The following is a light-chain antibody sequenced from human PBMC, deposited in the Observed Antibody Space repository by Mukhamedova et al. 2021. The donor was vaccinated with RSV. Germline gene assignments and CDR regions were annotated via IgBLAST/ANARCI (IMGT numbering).Light chain of an antibody. CDR3: QSYDSLAGWI. V-gene: IGLV1-40*01. Sequence: PGRGPKLLINGNSDRPSGVPDRFSDSKSDTSASLAITGLRADDEAHYYCQSYDSLAGWIFGGGTMLTVL. J-gene: IGLJ2*01. CDR2: GNS.